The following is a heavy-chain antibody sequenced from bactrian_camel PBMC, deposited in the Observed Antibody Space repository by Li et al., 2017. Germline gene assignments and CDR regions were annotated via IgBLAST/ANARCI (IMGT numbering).Heavy chain of an antibody. Sequence: HVQLVESGGGSVQAGGSLRLSCAASGYTYSSYCMGWFRQAPGKEREGVAAIESDGSTSYADSVKGRFTISQDKAKNTLYLQMNSLKPEDTAMYHCAADGEDCTGGTAEWYYGQGTQVT. CDR1: GYTYSSYC. J-gene: IGHJ4*01. D-gene: IGHD7*01. V-gene: IGHV3S57*01. CDR2: IESDGST.